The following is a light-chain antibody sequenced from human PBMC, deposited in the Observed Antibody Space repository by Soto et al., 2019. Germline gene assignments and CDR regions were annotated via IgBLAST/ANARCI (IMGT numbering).Light chain of an antibody. CDR1: QILSGTY. V-gene: IGKV3-20*01. Sequence: DIVLTQSPDTLSLSPGESATLSCRASQILSGTYLAWYQQKLGHSPRLLIYAASTRATGVPDRFSGSGSGTDFTLTSSRLEPEECAVYYGQHYVSSPLTFGGGTKVEIK. CDR2: AAS. J-gene: IGKJ4*01. CDR3: QHYVSSPLT.